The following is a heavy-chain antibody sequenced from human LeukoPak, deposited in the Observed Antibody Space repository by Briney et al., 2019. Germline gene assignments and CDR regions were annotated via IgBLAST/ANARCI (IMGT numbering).Heavy chain of an antibody. V-gene: IGHV3-30*03. J-gene: IGHJ3*02. D-gene: IGHD1-7*01. CDR1: GFTFSSYS. CDR2: ISYDGSNK. CDR3: ARTPNYSAAFDI. Sequence: GGSLRLSCAASGFTFSSYSVNWVRQAPGKGLEWVAVISYDGSNKYYADSVKGRFTISRDNSKNTLYLQMNSLRAEDTAVYYCARTPNYSAAFDIWGQGTMVTVSS.